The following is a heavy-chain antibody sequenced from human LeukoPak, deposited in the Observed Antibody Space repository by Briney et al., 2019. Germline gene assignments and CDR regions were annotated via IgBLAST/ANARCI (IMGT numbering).Heavy chain of an antibody. Sequence: ASVKVSCKASGGTFSSYAISWVRQAPGQGLEWMGGIIPIFGTANYAQKFQGRVTITTDESASTAYMELSSLRSEDTAVYYCARVSLRDYYYDSSGYYNPLTQWGQGTLVIVSS. J-gene: IGHJ4*02. CDR3: ARVSLRDYYYDSSGYYNPLTQ. D-gene: IGHD3-22*01. CDR2: IIPIFGTA. V-gene: IGHV1-69*05. CDR1: GGTFSSYA.